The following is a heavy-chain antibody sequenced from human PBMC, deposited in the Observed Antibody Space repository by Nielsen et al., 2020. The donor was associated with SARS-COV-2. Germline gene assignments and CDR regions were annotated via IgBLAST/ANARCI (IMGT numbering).Heavy chain of an antibody. D-gene: IGHD6-6*01. J-gene: IGHJ5*02. V-gene: IGHV3-30-3*01. CDR3: LYLGYSSSVGWFDP. CDR2: ISYDGSNK. CDR1: GFTFSSYA. Sequence: GESLKFSCAASGFTFSSYAMHWVRQAPGKGLEWVAVISYDGSNKYYADSVKGRFTISRDNSKNTLYLQMNSLRAEDTAVYYCLYLGYSSSVGWFDPWGQGTLVTVSS.